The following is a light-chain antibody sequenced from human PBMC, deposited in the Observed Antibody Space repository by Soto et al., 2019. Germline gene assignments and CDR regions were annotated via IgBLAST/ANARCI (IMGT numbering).Light chain of an antibody. V-gene: IGKV1-9*01. J-gene: IGKJ4*01. CDR1: QGVSRY. CDR2: AAS. CDR3: QQLNNYPFT. Sequence: IQMTLSPSIPSASVGDRVTITCRPTQGVSRYVAWYQQKPGKPPELLIYAASTLQSGVPPRFSGSASGTEFTLTIDILQPEDFATYYCQQLNNYPFTSGGGAK.